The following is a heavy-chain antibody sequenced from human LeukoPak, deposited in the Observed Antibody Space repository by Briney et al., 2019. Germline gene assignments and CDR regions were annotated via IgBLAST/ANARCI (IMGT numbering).Heavy chain of an antibody. Sequence: PGGSLRLSCPASGFTFSSHAVAWVRQAPGKGLEWVSAIGGRGGSTYYADSVKGRFTISRDNSKNTVYLQMNSLRAEDTAVYYCARDPGVVAFHYFDFWGQGTLVTVSS. J-gene: IGHJ4*02. CDR1: GFTFSSHA. CDR3: ARDPGVVAFHYFDF. D-gene: IGHD3-3*01. CDR2: IGGRGGST. V-gene: IGHV3-23*01.